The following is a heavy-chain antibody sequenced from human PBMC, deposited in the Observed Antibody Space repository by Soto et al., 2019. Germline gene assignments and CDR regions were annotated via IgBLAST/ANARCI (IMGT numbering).Heavy chain of an antibody. V-gene: IGHV1-3*01. CDR3: AKGSVVVVPPSVGDFGLEY. J-gene: IGHJ4*02. CDR1: GYAFTTYA. Sequence: GASVKISCKGSGYAFTTYAIHWLRQAPGQRLEWLGWINAGNGDTKYSEKMQGRVTITRDTFANTAYMELSSLGFEDTAVYFCAKGSVVVVPPSVGDFGLEYWGEGTQVTVSS. D-gene: IGHD2-21*01. CDR2: INAGNGDT.